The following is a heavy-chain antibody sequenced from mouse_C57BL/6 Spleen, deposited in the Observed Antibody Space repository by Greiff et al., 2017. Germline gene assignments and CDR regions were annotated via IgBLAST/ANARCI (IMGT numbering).Heavy chain of an antibody. J-gene: IGHJ2*01. Sequence: QVQLQQPGAELVRPGASVKISCKASGYAFSSYWMNWVKQRPGKGLEWIGQIYPGDGDTNYNGKFKGKATLTADKSSSTAYMQLSSLTSEDSAVYFCARGDDYYFDYWGQGTTLTVSS. CDR1: GYAFSSYW. D-gene: IGHD2-4*01. CDR2: IYPGDGDT. V-gene: IGHV1-80*01. CDR3: ARGDDYYFDY.